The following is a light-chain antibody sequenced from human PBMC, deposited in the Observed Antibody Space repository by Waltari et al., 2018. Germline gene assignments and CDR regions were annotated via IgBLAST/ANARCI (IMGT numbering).Light chain of an antibody. V-gene: IGLV2-11*01. CDR1: SSDVGGYNY. Sequence: QSALTQPRSVSGSPGQSVTISCTGTSSDVGGYNYCSWYQQHPGKAPKLMIYDVSKRPSGVPDRFSGSKSGNTASLTISGLQAEDEADYYCCSYAGSYPYVFGTGTKVTVL. CDR3: CSYAGSYPYV. J-gene: IGLJ1*01. CDR2: DVS.